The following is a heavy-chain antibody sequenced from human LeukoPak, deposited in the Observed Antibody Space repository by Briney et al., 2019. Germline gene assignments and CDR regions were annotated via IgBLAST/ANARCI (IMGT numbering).Heavy chain of an antibody. CDR1: VGSLSGLY. D-gene: IGHD6-13*01. V-gene: IGHV4-34*01. Sequence: SETLSLTCAVYVGSLSGLYWSWIRQSPGKGLEWIGEVNHSGSTNYNPSLESRVTISVDTSKNQFSLKLSSVTAADTAVYYCASSIAAPERMDVWGQGTTVTVSS. CDR2: VNHSGST. J-gene: IGHJ6*02. CDR3: ASSIAAPERMDV.